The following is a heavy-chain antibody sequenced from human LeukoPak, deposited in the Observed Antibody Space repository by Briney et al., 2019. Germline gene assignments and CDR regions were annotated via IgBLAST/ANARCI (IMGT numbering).Heavy chain of an antibody. D-gene: IGHD1-26*01. J-gene: IGHJ4*02. Sequence: ASVKVSCKASGYTFTAYPIHWVRQAPGQGLEWMGRINPNSGGTNYAQKFQGRVTMTRDTSISTAYMELSRLRSDDTAVYYCARESRGSGTANYWGQGTLVTVSS. CDR3: ARESRGSGTANY. CDR2: INPNSGGT. V-gene: IGHV1-2*06. CDR1: GYTFTAYP.